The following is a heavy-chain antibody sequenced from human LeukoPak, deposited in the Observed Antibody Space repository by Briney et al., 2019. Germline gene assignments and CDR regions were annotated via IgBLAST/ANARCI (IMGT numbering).Heavy chain of an antibody. V-gene: IGHV4-61*01. CDR2: IFYTGST. D-gene: IGHD2/OR15-2a*01. J-gene: IGHJ4*02. CDR1: GGSVSNGSYY. CDR3: ATTFRSNPFDY. Sequence: PSETLSLTCTVSGGSVSNGSYYWSWIRQPAGKGLEWIGYIFYTGSTNYNPSLKRRVTISVDTSKNQFSLMLSSVTAADTAVYYCATTFRSNPFDYWGQGILVTVSS.